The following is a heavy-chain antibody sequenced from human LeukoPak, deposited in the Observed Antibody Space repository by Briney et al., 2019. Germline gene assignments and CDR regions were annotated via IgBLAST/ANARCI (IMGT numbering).Heavy chain of an antibody. CDR3: AIRDYGDRDPFDI. J-gene: IGHJ3*02. V-gene: IGHV1-2*02. D-gene: IGHD4-17*01. CDR2: INPNSAAT. CDR1: GYTFTDYY. Sequence: ASVKVSCKASGYTFTDYYIHWVRQAPGQGLEWMGWINPNSAATYSPQKFQGRVTMTGDTSISTAYMDLSRLRSDDTALYYCAIRDYGDRDPFDIWGQGTMVTVSS.